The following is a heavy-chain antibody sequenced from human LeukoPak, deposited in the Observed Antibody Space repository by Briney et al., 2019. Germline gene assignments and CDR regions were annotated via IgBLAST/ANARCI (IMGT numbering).Heavy chain of an antibody. CDR3: AETGSSGYYPSRNY. J-gene: IGHJ4*02. Sequence: SSETLSLTCTVSGGSITITNYYWGWIRQPPGKGLEWVGNIYYDGSTYYNPSLKSRVTISVDTSKNQFSLKLSSVTAADTAVYYCAETGSSGYYPSRNYWGQGTLVTVSS. V-gene: IGHV4-39*07. CDR2: IYYDGST. D-gene: IGHD3-22*01. CDR1: GGSITITNYY.